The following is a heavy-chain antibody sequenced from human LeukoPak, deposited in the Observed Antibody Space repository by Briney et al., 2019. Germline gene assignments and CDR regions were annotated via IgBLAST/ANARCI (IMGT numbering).Heavy chain of an antibody. V-gene: IGHV4-34*01. CDR2: INHSGST. J-gene: IGHJ5*02. D-gene: IGHD6-13*01. CDR3: ARRPDYSSSWYSGRQAWFDP. Sequence: PSETLSLTCAVYGESFSGYYWSWIRQPPGKGLEWIGEINHSGSTNYNPSLKSRVTISVDTSKNQFSLKLSSVTAADTAVYYCARRPDYSSSWYSGRQAWFDPWGQGTLVTVSS. CDR1: GESFSGYY.